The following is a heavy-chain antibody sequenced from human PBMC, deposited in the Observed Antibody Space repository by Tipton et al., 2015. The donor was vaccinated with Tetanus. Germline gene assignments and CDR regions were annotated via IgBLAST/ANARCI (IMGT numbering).Heavy chain of an antibody. J-gene: IGHJ2*01. Sequence: VQLVQSGAEVYNPGESLKISCKPSGYNFSIYWIGWVRQTPGKGLEWMGVINPTDYQTSYNPSFEDQVTISADRSINTAYLQRTSLQTADAAMYFRARGRSAIWSGSSHGSVDIWGRGPLVADSS. CDR1: GYNFSIYW. CDR3: ARGRSAIWSGSSHGSVDI. V-gene: IGHV5-51*01. D-gene: IGHD3-3*01. CDR2: INPTDYQT.